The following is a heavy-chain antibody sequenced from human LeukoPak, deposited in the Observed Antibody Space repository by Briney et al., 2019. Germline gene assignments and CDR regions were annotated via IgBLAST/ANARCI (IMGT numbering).Heavy chain of an antibody. V-gene: IGHV4-4*07. CDR1: GGSISSYY. CDR2: IYTSGST. Sequence: PSETLSLTCTVSGGSISSYYWSWIRQPAGKGLEWIGRIYTSGSTNYNPSLKSRVTMSVDTSKNQFSLKLSSVTAADTAVYYCARDGCSGGSCRYNWFDPWGQGTPVTVSS. J-gene: IGHJ5*02. D-gene: IGHD2-15*01. CDR3: ARDGCSGGSCRYNWFDP.